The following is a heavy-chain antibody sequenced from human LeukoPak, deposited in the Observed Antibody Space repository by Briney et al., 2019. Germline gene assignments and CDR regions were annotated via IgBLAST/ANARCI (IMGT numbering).Heavy chain of an antibody. CDR3: ARDLDDSSGYPDY. V-gene: IGHV1-2*02. D-gene: IGHD3-22*01. Sequence: RRASVKVSCKASGYTFTGYYMHWVRQAPGQGLEWMGWINPNSGGTNYAQKFQGRVTMTRDTSIRDTSIRTAYTELSRLRSDDTAVYYCARDLDDSSGYPDYWGQGTLVTVSS. J-gene: IGHJ4*02. CDR1: GYTFTGYY. CDR2: INPNSGGT.